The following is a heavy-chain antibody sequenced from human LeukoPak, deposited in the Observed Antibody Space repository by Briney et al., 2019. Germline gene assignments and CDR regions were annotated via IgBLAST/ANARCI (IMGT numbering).Heavy chain of an antibody. CDR2: ISGSCGST. J-gene: IGHJ5*02. D-gene: IGHD3-10*01. V-gene: IGHV3-23*01. CDR3: ARVPYGSGSDWDDP. CDR1: GGSFSTYY. Sequence: ESSETLSLTCAVYGGSFSTYYWSWIRQSPGKGLEWVSAISGSCGSTYYADSVKGRFTISRDNSKNTLYLQMNSLRAEDTAVYYCARVPYGSGSDWDDPWGQGTLVTVSS.